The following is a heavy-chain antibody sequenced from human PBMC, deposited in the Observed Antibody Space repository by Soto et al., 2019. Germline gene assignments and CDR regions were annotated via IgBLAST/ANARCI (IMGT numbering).Heavy chain of an antibody. V-gene: IGHV4-31*03. CDR2: IYSSGST. D-gene: IGHD6-13*01. J-gene: IGHJ4*02. Sequence: SETLSLTCTVSGGSISSGGHYWTWIRQHPGKGLEWIGYIYSSGSTNYNPSLKSRVTMSVDTSKNQFSLKLSSVTAADTAVYYCARHVLGIAAAGHFDYWGQGTLVTVSS. CDR1: GGSISSGGHY. CDR3: ARHVLGIAAAGHFDY.